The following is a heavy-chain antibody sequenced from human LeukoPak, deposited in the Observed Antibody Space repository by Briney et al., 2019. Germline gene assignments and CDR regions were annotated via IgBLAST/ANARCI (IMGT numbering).Heavy chain of an antibody. Sequence: GGSLRLSCAASGFTFSSYAMSWVRQAPGKGLEWVSAISGSGGSTYYADSVKGRFTISRDNSKNTLYLQMNSLRAEDTAVYYCAKAPVGYCSSTSCSGWYFDLWGRGTLVTVSS. V-gene: IGHV3-23*01. CDR2: ISGSGGST. CDR3: AKAPVGYCSSTSCSGWYFDL. J-gene: IGHJ2*01. CDR1: GFTFSSYA. D-gene: IGHD2-2*01.